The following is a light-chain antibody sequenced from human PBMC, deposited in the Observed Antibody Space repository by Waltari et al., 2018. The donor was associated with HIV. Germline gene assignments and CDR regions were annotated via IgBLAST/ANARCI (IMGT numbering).Light chain of an antibody. CDR1: SRDVGGYNY. CDR3: SSYTSSSTRRV. Sequence: QSALTQPASVSGSPGQSITISCTATSRDVGGYNYVFWDQQHPGKAPNPMIYDVSNRPAGVSNRCSGSKSGNTASLTISGLQAEDEADYYCSSYTSSSTRRVFGTGTKVTVL. CDR2: DVS. V-gene: IGLV2-14*03. J-gene: IGLJ1*01.